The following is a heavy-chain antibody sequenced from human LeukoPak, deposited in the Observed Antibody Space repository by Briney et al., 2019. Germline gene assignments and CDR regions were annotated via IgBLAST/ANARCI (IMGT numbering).Heavy chain of an antibody. CDR1: GGSFSGYY. J-gene: IGHJ6*02. Sequence: PSETLSLTCAVYGGSFSGYYWSWIRQPPGKGLEWIGETNHSGSTNYNPSLKSRVTISVDTSKNQFSLKLSSVTAADTAVYYCAREWVYCSSTSCYAGRYYYGMDVWGQGTTVTVSS. CDR3: AREWVYCSSTSCYAGRYYYGMDV. V-gene: IGHV4-34*01. CDR2: TNHSGST. D-gene: IGHD2-2*01.